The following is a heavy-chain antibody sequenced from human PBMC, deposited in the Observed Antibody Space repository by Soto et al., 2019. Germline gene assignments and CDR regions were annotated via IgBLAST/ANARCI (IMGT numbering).Heavy chain of an antibody. CDR1: GYTFTSYY. CDR3: ARDRYGSSGWSNPDY. CDR2: INPSGGST. V-gene: IGHV1-46*03. D-gene: IGHD6-19*01. J-gene: IGHJ4*02. Sequence: QVQLVQSGAEVKKPGASVKVSCKASGYTFTSYYMHWVRQAPGQGLEWMGIINPSGGSTSYAQKFQGRVTMTRDTSTSTVYMELSSLRSDDTAVYYCARDRYGSSGWSNPDYWGQGTLVTVSS.